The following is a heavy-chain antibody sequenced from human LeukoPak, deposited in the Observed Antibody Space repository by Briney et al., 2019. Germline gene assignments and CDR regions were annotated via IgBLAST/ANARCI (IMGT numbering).Heavy chain of an antibody. Sequence: GGSLRLSCAATGFTFSSYVMHWVRQAPGKGLEWVAFTLADGSNKYYADSVKGRFTISRDNSKKTLYLQMNSLRPEDTALYYSAKPRTPAGTLDYFDYWGQGTLVTVSS. CDR3: AKPRTPAGTLDYFDY. D-gene: IGHD6-19*01. CDR2: TLADGSNK. V-gene: IGHV3-30*02. J-gene: IGHJ4*02. CDR1: GFTFSSYV.